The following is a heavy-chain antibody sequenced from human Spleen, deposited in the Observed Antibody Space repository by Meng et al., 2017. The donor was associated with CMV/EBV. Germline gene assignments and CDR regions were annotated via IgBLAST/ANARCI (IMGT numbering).Heavy chain of an antibody. CDR3: AKDPAALRFLEKYYFDF. D-gene: IGHD3-3*01. V-gene: IGHV3-30*02. CDR2: IRFDGNNK. J-gene: IGHJ4*02. CDR1: GFTFSSYG. Sequence: GESLKISCAASGFTFSSYGMHWVRQAPGKGLEWVAFIRFDGNNKYYADFLKGRFTISRDNSKNTLYLQMNSLRAEDTAVYYCAKDPAALRFLEKYYFDFWGQGTLVTVSS.